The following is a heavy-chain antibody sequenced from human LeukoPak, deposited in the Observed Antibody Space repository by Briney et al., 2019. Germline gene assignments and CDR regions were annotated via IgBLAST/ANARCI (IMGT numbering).Heavy chain of an antibody. Sequence: PGGSLRLSCAASQFSISYDWMHWVRQAPGKGLEWVASIKEDGRDIHYLDSVKGRFSISRDNAKNSLYLEINTLRDEDTAVYYCVRGSGWFFGLWGQGSLVTVSS. CDR3: VRGSGWFFGL. J-gene: IGHJ4*02. D-gene: IGHD6-19*01. CDR2: IKEDGRDI. V-gene: IGHV3-7*01. CDR1: QFSISYDW.